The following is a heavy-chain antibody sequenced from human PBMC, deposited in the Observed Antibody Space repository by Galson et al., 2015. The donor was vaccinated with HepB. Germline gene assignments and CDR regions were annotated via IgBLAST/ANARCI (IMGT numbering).Heavy chain of an antibody. V-gene: IGHV3-30-3*01. Sequence: SLRLSCAASGFTFSSYAMHWVRRAPGKGLEWVAVISYGGSNKYYADSVKGRFTISRDNSKNTLYLQMNSLRAEDTAVYYCARVDRLGGSYRRGHVDYWGQGTLVTVSS. J-gene: IGHJ4*02. D-gene: IGHD1-26*01. CDR2: ISYGGSNK. CDR1: GFTFSSYA. CDR3: ARVDRLGGSYRRGHVDY.